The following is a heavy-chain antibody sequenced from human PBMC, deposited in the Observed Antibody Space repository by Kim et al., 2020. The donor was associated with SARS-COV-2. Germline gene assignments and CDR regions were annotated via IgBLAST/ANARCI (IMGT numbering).Heavy chain of an antibody. CDR2: IKQDGSEK. D-gene: IGHD6-19*01. V-gene: IGHV3-7*01. CDR3: ARDENSSGWFAGGYYGMDV. J-gene: IGHJ6*02. Sequence: GGSLRLSCAASGFTFSSYWMGWVRQAPGKGLEWVANIKQDGSEKYYVDSVKGRFTISRDNAKNSLYLQINSLRAEDTAVYYCARDENSSGWFAGGYYGMDVWGQGTTVTVSS. CDR1: GFTFSSYW.